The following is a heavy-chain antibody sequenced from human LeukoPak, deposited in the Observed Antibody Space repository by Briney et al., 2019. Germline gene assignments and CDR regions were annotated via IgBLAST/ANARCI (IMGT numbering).Heavy chain of an antibody. D-gene: IGHD3-22*01. CDR1: GGSISSYY. V-gene: IGHV4-59*01. J-gene: IGHJ3*02. CDR3: ARDSYYYDSSGYGADAFDI. CDR2: IYYSGST. Sequence: SETLSLTCTVSGGSISSYYWSWIRQPPGKGLEWIGYIYYSGSTNYNPSLKSRVTISVDTSKNQFSLKLSSVTAADTAVYYCARDSYYYDSSGYGADAFDIWGQGTMVTVSS.